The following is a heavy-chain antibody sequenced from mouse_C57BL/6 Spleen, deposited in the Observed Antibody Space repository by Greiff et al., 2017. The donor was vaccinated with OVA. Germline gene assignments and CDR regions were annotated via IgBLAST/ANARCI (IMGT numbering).Heavy chain of an antibody. CDR1: GFTFSDAW. D-gene: IGHD2-12*01. CDR3: TRQDDSHYFDY. V-gene: IGHV6-6*01. J-gene: IGHJ2*01. CDR2: IRNKANNHAT. Sequence: EVQGVESGGGLVQPGGSMKLSCAASGFTFSDAWMDWVRQSPEKGLEWVAEIRNKANNHATYYAESVKGRFTISRDDSKSSVYLHMNSLRAEDTGIYYCTRQDDSHYFDYWGQGTTLTVSS.